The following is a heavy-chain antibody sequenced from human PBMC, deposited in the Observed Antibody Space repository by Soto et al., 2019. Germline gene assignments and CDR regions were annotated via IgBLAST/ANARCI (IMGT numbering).Heavy chain of an antibody. CDR1: GFTFSIYW. D-gene: IGHD1-26*01. J-gene: IGHJ6*03. Sequence: PGGSLRLSCEASGFTFSIYWMHWVRQAPGKGLVWVSRIISDGSSTSYADSVKGRFTISRDSAKNTLYPQMNSLRAEDTAVYYCATGLSTRGYYMDAWGKGTTVTVSS. CDR2: IISDGSST. CDR3: ATGLSTRGYYMDA. V-gene: IGHV3-74*01.